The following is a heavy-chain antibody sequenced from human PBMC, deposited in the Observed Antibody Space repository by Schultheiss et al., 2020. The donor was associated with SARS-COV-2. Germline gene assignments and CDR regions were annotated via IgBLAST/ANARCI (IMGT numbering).Heavy chain of an antibody. CDR1: GGSISSYY. V-gene: IGHV4-4*07. CDR2: IYTSGST. Sequence: SETLSLTCTVSGGSISSYYWSWIRQPAGKGLEWIGRIYTSGSTNYNPSLKSRVTISVDTSKNQFSLKLSSVTAADTAVYYCARDRFSSGWYREIFDYWGQGTLVTVSS. J-gene: IGHJ4*02. D-gene: IGHD6-19*01. CDR3: ARDRFSSGWYREIFDY.